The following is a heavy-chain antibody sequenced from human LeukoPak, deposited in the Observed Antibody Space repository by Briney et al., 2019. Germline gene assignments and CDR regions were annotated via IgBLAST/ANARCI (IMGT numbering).Heavy chain of an antibody. CDR3: ARERDCSGGSCYEY. J-gene: IGHJ4*02. CDR2: IIPIFGTA. Sequence: SVKVSCKASGGAFSSYAISWVRQAPGQGLEWMGGIIPIFGTANYAQKFQGRVTITADESTSTAYMELSSLRSEDTAVYYCARERDCSGGSCYEYWGQGTLVTVSS. CDR1: GGAFSSYA. V-gene: IGHV1-69*13. D-gene: IGHD2-15*01.